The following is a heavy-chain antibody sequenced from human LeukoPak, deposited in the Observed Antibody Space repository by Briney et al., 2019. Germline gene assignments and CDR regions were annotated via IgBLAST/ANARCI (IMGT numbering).Heavy chain of an antibody. CDR2: INSDGSST. Sequence: GGSLRLSCAASEFTFSSYWMHWVRQAPGKGLVWVSRINSDGSSTGYEDSVKGRFTISRDNTKNTLYLQMNSLRAEDTALYYCARDPGEDSRGYWGQGTLVTVSS. V-gene: IGHV3-74*01. J-gene: IGHJ4*02. CDR3: ARDPGEDSRGY. CDR1: EFTFSSYW. D-gene: IGHD6-13*01.